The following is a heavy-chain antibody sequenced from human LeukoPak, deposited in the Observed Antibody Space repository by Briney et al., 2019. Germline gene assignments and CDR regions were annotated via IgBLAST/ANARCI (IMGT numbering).Heavy chain of an antibody. Sequence: GGSLRLSCAASGFTFSSYEMNWVRQAPGKGLEWVSYISSSGSTIYYADSVKGRFTISRDNAKNSLYLQMNSLRAEDTAVYYCATDYYSSSWYGGRYYYYYMDVWGKGTTVTVSS. CDR3: ATDYYSSSWYGGRYYYYYMDV. V-gene: IGHV3-48*03. D-gene: IGHD6-13*01. J-gene: IGHJ6*03. CDR2: ISSSGSTI. CDR1: GFTFSSYE.